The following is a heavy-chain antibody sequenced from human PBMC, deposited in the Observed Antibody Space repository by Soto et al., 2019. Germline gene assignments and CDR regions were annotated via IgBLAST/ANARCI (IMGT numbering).Heavy chain of an antibody. CDR2: ITSSSSTI. J-gene: IGHJ1*01. CDR1: GFTFSSYS. V-gene: IGHV3-48*01. D-gene: IGHD6-13*01. Sequence: GVLRLSCAASGFTFSSYSMNWVRQAPGKGLEWVSYITSSSSTIYYADSVKGRFTISRDNAKNSLYLQMNSLRAEDTAVYYCARDLGSSWYPEYFQHWGQGTLVTVSS. CDR3: ARDLGSSWYPEYFQH.